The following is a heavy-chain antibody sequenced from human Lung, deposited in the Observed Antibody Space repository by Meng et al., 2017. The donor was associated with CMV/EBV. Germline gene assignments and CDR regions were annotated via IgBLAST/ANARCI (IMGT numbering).Heavy chain of an antibody. CDR2: ISFDQSNT. V-gene: IGHV3-33*01. CDR1: FRHYD. D-gene: IGHD3-22*01. CDR3: AREKCVYDSSGHNTGWFDP. J-gene: IGHJ5*02. Sequence: FRHYDMPWVRQAPGKGLEWVAVISFDQSNTNYADSVKGRFTISRDNSKDTVHLQMNSLRVEDTALYFCAREKCVYDSSGHNTGWFDPWGQGTLVTVSS.